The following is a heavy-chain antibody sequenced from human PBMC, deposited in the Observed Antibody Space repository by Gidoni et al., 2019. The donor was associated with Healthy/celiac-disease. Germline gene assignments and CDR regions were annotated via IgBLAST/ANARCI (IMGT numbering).Heavy chain of an antibody. V-gene: IGHV3-23*01. J-gene: IGHJ6*02. CDR1: GFPFSSYA. D-gene: IGHD2-15*01. CDR3: AKAVVAATTYYYYYGMDV. Sequence: EVQLLESGGGLVQPGGSLRLSCAASGFPFSSYAMSWVRQAPGKGLEWVSAISGSGGSTYYADSVKGRFTISRDNSKNTLYLQMNSLRAEDTAVYYCAKAVVAATTYYYYYGMDVWGQGTTVTVSS. CDR2: ISGSGGST.